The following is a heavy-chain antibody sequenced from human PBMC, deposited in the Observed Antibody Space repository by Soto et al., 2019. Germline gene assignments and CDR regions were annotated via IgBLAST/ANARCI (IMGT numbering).Heavy chain of an antibody. J-gene: IGHJ4*02. CDR1: GFTFSSYA. CDR3: ARDRWQWSPGVYFDY. D-gene: IGHD6-19*01. V-gene: IGHV3-30-3*01. Sequence: PGGSLRLPCAASGFTFSSYAMHWVRQAPGKGLEWVAVISYDGSNKYYADSVKGRFTISRDNSKNTLYLQMNSLRAEDTAVYYCARDRWQWSPGVYFDYWGQGTLVTVSS. CDR2: ISYDGSNK.